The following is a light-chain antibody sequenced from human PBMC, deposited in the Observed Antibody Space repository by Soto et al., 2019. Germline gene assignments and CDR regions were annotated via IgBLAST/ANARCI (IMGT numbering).Light chain of an antibody. CDR2: DVG. V-gene: IGLV2-14*01. Sequence: QSALTQPASVSGSPGQSITISCSGTSSDVGAYNYVSWYQQHPGKAPKLMIYDVGNRPSGVSNRFSGSKSGNTASLTISGLQAEDEADYYCSSYTTSSTLVFGRGTKVTVL. CDR3: SSYTTSSTLV. J-gene: IGLJ2*01. CDR1: SSDVGAYNY.